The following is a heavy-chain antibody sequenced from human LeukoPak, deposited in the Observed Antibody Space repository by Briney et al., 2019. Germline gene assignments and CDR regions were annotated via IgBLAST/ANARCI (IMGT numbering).Heavy chain of an antibody. CDR1: GFTFDDYA. J-gene: IGHJ4*01. CDR3: ARASFYGDYDY. Sequence: GRSLRLSCAASGFTFDDYAMHWVRQAPGKGLEWVSGISWNSGSIGYADSVKGRFTISRDNSKNTLYLQMNSLRAEDTAVYYCARASFYGDYDYWGQEPWSPSPQ. D-gene: IGHD4-17*01. V-gene: IGHV3-9*01. CDR2: ISWNSGSI.